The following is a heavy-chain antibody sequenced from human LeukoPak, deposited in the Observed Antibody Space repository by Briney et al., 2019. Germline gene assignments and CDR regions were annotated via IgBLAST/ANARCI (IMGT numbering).Heavy chain of an antibody. CDR1: GDSVSSDSYY. CDR3: ARDSRGYYDSSRYFDH. J-gene: IGHJ4*02. V-gene: IGHV4-61*01. CDR2: IYYSGTT. D-gene: IGHD3-22*01. Sequence: PSETLSLTCTVSGDSVSSDSYYWSWIRQPPGKGLEWIGYIYYSGTTKQNPSLKSRVTLSVDTSKNQLYLKPNSVTAADTAVYYCARDSRGYYDSSRYFDHWGQGTLVTLSS.